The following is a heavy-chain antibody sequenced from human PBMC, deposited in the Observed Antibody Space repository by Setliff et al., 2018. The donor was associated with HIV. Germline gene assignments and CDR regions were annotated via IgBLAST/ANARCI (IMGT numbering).Heavy chain of an antibody. CDR3: ARRDCTTTSCSEA. D-gene: IGHD2-2*01. J-gene: IGHJ5*02. Sequence: PSETLSLTCAVSGYSLSSDYYWAWIRQSPGKGLEWIGCIFYGGSVYDSGSLFHNPSLKNRVSISVDTSINQVSLEVTSVTAADTALYYCARRDCTTTSCSEAWGQGTLVTVSS. CDR1: GYSLSSDYY. CDR2: IFYGGSV. V-gene: IGHV4-38-2*01.